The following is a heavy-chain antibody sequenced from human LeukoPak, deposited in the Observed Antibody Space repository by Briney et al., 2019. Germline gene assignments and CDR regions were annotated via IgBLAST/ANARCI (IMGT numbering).Heavy chain of an antibody. V-gene: IGHV3-23*01. Sequence: GSLRLSCAASGFTFSSYAMSWVRQAPGKGLEWVSAISGSGGSTYYADSVKGRFTISRDNSKNTLYLQMNSLRAEDTAVYYCARDFGSGGYHYWGQGTLVTVSS. CDR3: ARDFGSGGYHY. CDR1: GFTFSSYA. J-gene: IGHJ4*02. D-gene: IGHD3-10*01. CDR2: ISGSGGST.